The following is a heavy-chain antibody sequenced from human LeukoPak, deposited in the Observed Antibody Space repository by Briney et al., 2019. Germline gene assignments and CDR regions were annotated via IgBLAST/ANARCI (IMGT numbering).Heavy chain of an antibody. V-gene: IGHV1-24*01. J-gene: IGHJ4*02. CDR2: FDPENDER. CDR3: ATEMTSVVPDY. CDR1: GHTLSELT. Sequence: PEASVKVSCKVSGHTLSELTMHWARQAPGKGLEWMGGFDPENDERIYARKFRGRLTMTEDTSTDTAYMELSSLRSEDTAVYFCATEMTSVVPDYWGQGTLVTVSS. D-gene: IGHD4-11*01.